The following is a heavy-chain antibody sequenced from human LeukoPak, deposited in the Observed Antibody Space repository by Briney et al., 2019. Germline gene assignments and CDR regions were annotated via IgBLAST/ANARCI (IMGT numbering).Heavy chain of an antibody. J-gene: IGHJ4*02. Sequence: PGGSLRLSCAASGFTFSSQGMIWVRQAPGKGLEWVSAISESGGSTYYADSVKGRFTISRDNSKNTLSLQMNSLRAEDTAVYYCVKAPSVTTLEYWGQGALVTVSS. CDR2: ISESGGST. D-gene: IGHD4-17*01. CDR1: GFTFSSQG. CDR3: VKAPSVTTLEY. V-gene: IGHV3-23*01.